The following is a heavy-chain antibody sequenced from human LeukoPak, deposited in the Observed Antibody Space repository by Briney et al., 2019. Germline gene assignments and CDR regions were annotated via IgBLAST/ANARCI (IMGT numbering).Heavy chain of an antibody. CDR3: TTALYSSSWFEYAGY. CDR1: GFTFSNAW. J-gene: IGHJ4*02. CDR2: IKSKTDGGTT. Sequence: GGSLRLSCAASGFTFSNAWMSWVRQAPGKGLEWVGRIKSKTDGGTTDYAAPVKGRFTISRDDSKNTLYLQMNSLKTEDTAVYYCTTALYSSSWFEYAGYWGQGTLVTVSS. D-gene: IGHD6-13*01. V-gene: IGHV3-15*01.